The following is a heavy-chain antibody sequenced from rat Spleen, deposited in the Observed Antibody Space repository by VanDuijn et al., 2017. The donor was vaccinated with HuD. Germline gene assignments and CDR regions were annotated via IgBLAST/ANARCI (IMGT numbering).Heavy chain of an antibody. V-gene: IGHV2S63*01. CDR3: ARASYTIARGYVMDA. J-gene: IGHJ4*01. CDR1: GFSLTDYN. D-gene: IGHD1-2*01. Sequence: EVQLKESGPGLVQPSQTLSLTCTVSGFSLTDYNIPWVRQRPGKGLEWIGIMWSGGRTAYNSALKSRLSISRDTSKSQVFLKMNSLQSEDTSTYYCARASYTIARGYVMDAWGQGASVTVSS. CDR2: MWSGGRT.